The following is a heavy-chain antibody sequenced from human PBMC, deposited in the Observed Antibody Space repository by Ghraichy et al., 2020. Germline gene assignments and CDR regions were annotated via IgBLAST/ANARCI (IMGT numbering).Heavy chain of an antibody. D-gene: IGHD2-2*02. CDR2: IYYSGST. Sequence: SETLSLTCTVSGGSISSSSYYWGWIRQPPRKGLEWIGSIYYSGSTYYNPSLKSRVTISVDTSKNQFSLKLSSVTAADTAVYYCARAEVVPAAIPERFDPWGQGTLVTVSS. CDR1: GGSISSSSYY. V-gene: IGHV4-39*07. CDR3: ARAEVVPAAIPERFDP. J-gene: IGHJ5*02.